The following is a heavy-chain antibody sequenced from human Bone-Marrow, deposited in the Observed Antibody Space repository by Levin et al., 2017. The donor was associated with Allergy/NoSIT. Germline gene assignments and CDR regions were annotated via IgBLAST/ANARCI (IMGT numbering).Heavy chain of an antibody. J-gene: IGHJ4*02. CDR2: IYYSGST. Sequence: PSETLSLTCTVSGGSISSYYWSWIRQPPGKGLEWIGYIYYSGSTNYNPSLKSRVTISVDTSKNQFSLKLSSVTAADTAVYYCARARFLEWVLIPTYFDYWGQGTLVTVSS. CDR3: ARARFLEWVLIPTYFDY. CDR1: GGSISSYY. V-gene: IGHV4-59*01. D-gene: IGHD3-3*01.